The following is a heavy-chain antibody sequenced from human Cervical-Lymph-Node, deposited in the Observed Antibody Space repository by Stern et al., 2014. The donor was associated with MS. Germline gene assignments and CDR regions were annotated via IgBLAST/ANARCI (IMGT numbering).Heavy chain of an antibody. D-gene: IGHD5-12*01. CDR3: ARLGSGYDSSYLDF. J-gene: IGHJ4*02. CDR1: GGTFSTDK. CDR2: IIPIFGTA. Sequence: DQLVESGSEAKKPGSSVKVSCKVSGGTFSTDKISWVRQAPGQGLEWMGAIIPIFGTADYAQRVQDRVTIIADESTSEVHMELSSLRSEDTGVYYCARLGSGYDSSYLDFWGQGTLVTVSS. V-gene: IGHV1-69*01.